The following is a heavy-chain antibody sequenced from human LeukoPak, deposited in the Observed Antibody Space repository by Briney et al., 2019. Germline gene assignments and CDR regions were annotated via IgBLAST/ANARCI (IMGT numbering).Heavy chain of an antibody. Sequence: PSETLSLTCTVSGGSISSSSYYWGWIRQPPGKGLEWIESIYYSGSTYYNPSFKSRVTISVDTSKNQFSLRLSSVAAADTAVYYCASMIAGYDAFDIWGQGTMVTVSS. CDR3: ASMIAGYDAFDI. V-gene: IGHV4-39*07. J-gene: IGHJ3*02. CDR1: GGSISSSSYY. D-gene: IGHD3-22*01. CDR2: IYYSGST.